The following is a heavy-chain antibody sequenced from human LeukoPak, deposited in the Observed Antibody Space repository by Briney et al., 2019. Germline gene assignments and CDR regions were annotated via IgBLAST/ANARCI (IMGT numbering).Heavy chain of an antibody. CDR1: GFTFSDHY. J-gene: IGHJ4*02. CDR3: AGGGSGSYYYFDY. Sequence: GGSLRLSCAASGFTFSDHYMDWVRQAPGKGLEWVGRIKNKANSHTTLYAASVKGRFTISRDDSKNSLYLQMNSLKTEDTAVYYCAGGGSGSYYYFDYWGQGTLVTVSS. CDR2: IKNKANSHTT. D-gene: IGHD3-10*01. V-gene: IGHV3-72*01.